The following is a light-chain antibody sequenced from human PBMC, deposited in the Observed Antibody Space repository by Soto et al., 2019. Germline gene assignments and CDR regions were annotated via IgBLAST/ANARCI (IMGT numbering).Light chain of an antibody. J-gene: IGLJ1*01. CDR3: SSYTRSSTSYV. CDR1: SSDVGSYNY. Sequence: QSALTQPASVSGSPGQSITISCTGTSSDVGSYNYVSWFQQHPGKAPKLMIYEVSDRPSGVSNRFSGSKSGNTASLTISGLQAEDEADYYCSSYTRSSTSYVFGTGTKLTVL. CDR2: EVS. V-gene: IGLV2-14*01.